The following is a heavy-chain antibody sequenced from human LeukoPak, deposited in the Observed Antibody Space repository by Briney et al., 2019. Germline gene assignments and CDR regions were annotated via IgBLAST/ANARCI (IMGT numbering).Heavy chain of an antibody. CDR3: ARAPSYSSSPFDY. CDR2: ISSSSSYI. V-gene: IGHV3-21*01. J-gene: IGHJ4*02. CDR1: GFTFSSYW. D-gene: IGHD6-6*01. Sequence: GGSLRLSCAASGFTFSSYWMNWVRQAPGKGLEWVSSISSSSSYIYYADSVKGRFTISRDNAKNSLYLQMNSLRAEDTAVYYCARAPSYSSSPFDYWGQGTLVTVSS.